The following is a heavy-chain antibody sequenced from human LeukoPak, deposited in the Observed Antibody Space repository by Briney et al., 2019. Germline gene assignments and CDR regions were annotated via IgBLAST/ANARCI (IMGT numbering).Heavy chain of an antibody. J-gene: IGHJ6*03. V-gene: IGHV1-8*01. CDR1: GYTFTSYD. CDR3: ASTSSSWDPGRNYYNYYYMDV. Sequence: GASVKVSCKASGYTFTSYDINWVRQATGQGLEWMGWMNPNSGNTGYAQKFQGRVTMTRNTSISTAYMELSSLRSEDTAVYYCASTSSSWDPGRNYYNYYYMDVWGKGTTVTVSS. D-gene: IGHD6-13*01. CDR2: MNPNSGNT.